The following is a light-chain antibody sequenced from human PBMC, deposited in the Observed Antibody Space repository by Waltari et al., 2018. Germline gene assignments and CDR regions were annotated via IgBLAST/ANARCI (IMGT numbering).Light chain of an antibody. V-gene: IGLV2-14*01. CDR2: DVS. Sequence: QSALTQPASVSGSPGQSITISCPGSNSDVGGYNFVSWYQQHPGKAPKLMIYDVSNRPSGVSMRFSCSKSGNTASLTISGLQPEDAADYYCNSYSTSSTFVFGTGTRVTVL. CDR1: NSDVGGYNF. CDR3: NSYSTSSTFV. J-gene: IGLJ1*01.